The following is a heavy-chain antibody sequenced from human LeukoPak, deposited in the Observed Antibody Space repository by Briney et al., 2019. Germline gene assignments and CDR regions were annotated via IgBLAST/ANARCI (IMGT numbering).Heavy chain of an antibody. Sequence: GGSLRLSCAASGFTFSSYAMSWVRQAPGKGLEWVSAISGSGGSTDYADSVKGRFTISRDNSRNTMYLQMNSLRAEDTAMYYCAKDLGPTKTTSFDYWGQGTLVTVSS. J-gene: IGHJ4*02. D-gene: IGHD1-7*01. CDR3: AKDLGPTKTTSFDY. V-gene: IGHV3-23*01. CDR1: GFTFSSYA. CDR2: ISGSGGST.